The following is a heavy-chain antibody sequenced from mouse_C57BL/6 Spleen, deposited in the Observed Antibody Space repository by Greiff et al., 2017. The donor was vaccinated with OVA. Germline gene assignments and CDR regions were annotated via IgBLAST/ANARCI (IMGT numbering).Heavy chain of an antibody. CDR2: IHPSDSDT. CDR3: AIQLGGKGYWYFDV. D-gene: IGHD4-1*02. CDR1: GYTFTSYW. V-gene: IGHV1-74*01. Sequence: VKLQQPGAELVKPGASVKVSCKASGYTFTSYWMHWVKQRPGQGLEWIGRIHPSDSDTNYNQKFKGKATLTVDKSSSTAYMQLSSLTSEDSAVYYCAIQLGGKGYWYFDVWGTGTTVTVSS. J-gene: IGHJ1*03.